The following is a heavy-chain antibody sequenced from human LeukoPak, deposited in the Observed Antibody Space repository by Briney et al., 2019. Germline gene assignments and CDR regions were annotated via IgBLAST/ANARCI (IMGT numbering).Heavy chain of an antibody. V-gene: IGHV4-34*01. CDR3: ARDRFTTATFRNNYYGMDV. Sequence: SEALSLTCAVYGGSFSGYYWRWIWIRQPPGKGLEWIGEINYSGSTNYKASLKSRVTISLDTSKNQFSLKLTSVTAADTAVYYCARDRFTTATFRNNYYGMDVWGQGTTVTVSS. J-gene: IGHJ6*02. CDR2: INYSGST. CDR1: GGSFSGYY. D-gene: IGHD2-15*01.